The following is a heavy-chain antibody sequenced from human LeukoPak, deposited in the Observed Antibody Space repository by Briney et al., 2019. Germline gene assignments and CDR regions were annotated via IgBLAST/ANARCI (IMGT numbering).Heavy chain of an antibody. D-gene: IGHD1-26*01. V-gene: IGHV3-7*03. CDR1: GFTFSNYW. Sequence: GGSLRLTCATSGFTFSNYWMTWVRQAPGKGLEWVANIQPDGSEKYYVDSVKGRFTIARDNVKNSLYLQMNSLRAEDTAVYYCARGGSYLSAFDIWGQGTMVTVSS. CDR2: IQPDGSEK. J-gene: IGHJ3*02. CDR3: ARGGSYLSAFDI.